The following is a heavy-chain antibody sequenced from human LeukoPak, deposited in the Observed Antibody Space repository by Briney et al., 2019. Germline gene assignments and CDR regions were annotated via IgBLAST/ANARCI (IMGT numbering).Heavy chain of an antibody. Sequence: SGTLSLTCTVSGGSISSYYWSWIRQPAGKGLEWIGPIYTSGSTNYNPSLKSRVTMSVDTTKNQFSLKLSSVTAADTAVLCCARHGFDYDGSGDPDAFETSGAGAMVTASS. V-gene: IGHV4-4*07. D-gene: IGHD3-22*01. CDR1: GGSISSYY. CDR2: IYTSGST. CDR3: ARHGFDYDGSGDPDAFET. J-gene: IGHJ3*02.